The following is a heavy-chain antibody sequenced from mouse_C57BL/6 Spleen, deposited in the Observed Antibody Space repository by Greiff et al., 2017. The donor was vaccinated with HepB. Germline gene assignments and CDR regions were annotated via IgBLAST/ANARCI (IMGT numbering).Heavy chain of an antibody. CDR3: ARGVLYNYFDY. J-gene: IGHJ2*01. V-gene: IGHV3-6*01. D-gene: IGHD2-12*01. CDR1: GYSITSGYY. Sequence: EVQLQESGPGLVKPSQSLSLTCSVTGYSITSGYYWNWIRQFPGNKLEWMGYISYDGSNNYNPSLKNRISITRDTSKNQFFLKLNSVTTEDTATYYCARGVLYNYFDYWGQGTTLTVSS. CDR2: ISYDGSN.